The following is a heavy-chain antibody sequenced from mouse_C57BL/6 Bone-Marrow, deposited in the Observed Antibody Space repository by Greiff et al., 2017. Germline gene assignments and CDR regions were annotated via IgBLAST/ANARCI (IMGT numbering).Heavy chain of an antibody. CDR2: IYPRSGNT. Sequence: QVQLQQSGAELARPGASVKLSCKASGYTFTSYGISWVKQRTGQGLEWIGEIYPRSGNTYYNEKFKGKATLTADKSSSTAYMELRSLTSEDSAVYFCARSRGNLAYWFAYWGQGTLVTVSA. V-gene: IGHV1-81*01. CDR1: GYTFTSYG. CDR3: ARSRGNLAYWFAY. D-gene: IGHD2-1*01. J-gene: IGHJ3*01.